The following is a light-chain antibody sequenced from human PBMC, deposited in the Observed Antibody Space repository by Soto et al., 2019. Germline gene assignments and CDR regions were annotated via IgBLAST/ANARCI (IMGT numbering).Light chain of an antibody. J-gene: IGKJ1*01. CDR3: DKRQSWPRT. Sequence: ETLLTQSPSTLSSVPGDRVTLYCMASQYINTRLAWYQHRPGQAPRLLIYQTSIRAAGIPGRFSASGSGADFSLTISDVQPEDFSLYFSDKRQSWPRTFGQGTKVDI. V-gene: IGKV3-11*01. CDR1: QYINTR. CDR2: QTS.